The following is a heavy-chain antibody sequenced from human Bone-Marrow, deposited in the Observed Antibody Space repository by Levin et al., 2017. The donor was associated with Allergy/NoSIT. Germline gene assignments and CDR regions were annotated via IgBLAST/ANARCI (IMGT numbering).Heavy chain of an antibody. J-gene: IGHJ5*02. D-gene: IGHD4/OR15-4a*01. CDR1: GFTVSSTY. Sequence: LSLTCAASGFTVSSTYMSWVRQAPGKGLEWVSVIYSGGSTYYADSVKGRFTISRDNSKNTLYLQMNSLRAEDTAVYYCARGSPILTPWGQGTLVTVSS. CDR3: ARGSPILTP. V-gene: IGHV3-53*01. CDR2: IYSGGST.